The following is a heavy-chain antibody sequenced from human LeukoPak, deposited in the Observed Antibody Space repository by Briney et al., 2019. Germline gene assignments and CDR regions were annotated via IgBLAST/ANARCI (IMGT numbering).Heavy chain of an antibody. Sequence: GGSLRLSCAASGFNFRSYSMNWVRQAPGKGLEWVSYISSLSGTIYYADSVKGRFIISRDNAKSSLFLQMNTLRADDTAVYYCAKGVKYIVMVTAQHYFDYWGQGTLVTVSS. CDR3: AKGVKYIVMVTAQHYFDY. CDR2: ISSLSGTI. J-gene: IGHJ4*02. CDR1: GFNFRSYS. D-gene: IGHD2-21*02. V-gene: IGHV3-48*01.